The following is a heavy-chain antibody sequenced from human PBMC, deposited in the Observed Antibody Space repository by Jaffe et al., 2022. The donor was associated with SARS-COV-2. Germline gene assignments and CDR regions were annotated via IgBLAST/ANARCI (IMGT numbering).Heavy chain of an antibody. J-gene: IGHJ2*01. V-gene: IGHV4-34*01. Sequence: QVQLQQWGAGLLKPSETLSLTCAVYGGSFSGYYWSWIRQSPGKGLEWIGEINHSGSTNYNPSLKSRVTISVDTSKNQFSLKLSSVTAADTAVYYCARGYDSSGYYKWYFDLWGRGTLVTVSS. D-gene: IGHD3-22*01. CDR2: INHSGST. CDR3: ARGYDSSGYYKWYFDL. CDR1: GGSFSGYY.